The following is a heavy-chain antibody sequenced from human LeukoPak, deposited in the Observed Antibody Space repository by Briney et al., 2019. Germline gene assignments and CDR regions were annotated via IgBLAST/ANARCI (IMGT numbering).Heavy chain of an antibody. V-gene: IGHV1-2*02. CDR2: INPNSGGT. J-gene: IGHJ4*02. CDR3: ARASYYYDSSGYPGYYFDY. D-gene: IGHD3-22*01. CDR1: GYTFTDYY. Sequence: ASVNVSFMASGYTFTDYYMHWVRQAPGQGLEGMGWINPNSGGTNYVQKFQGRVTMTRDTSISTAYMELSRLRSDDTAVYYCARASYYYDSSGYPGYYFDYWGQGTLVTVSS.